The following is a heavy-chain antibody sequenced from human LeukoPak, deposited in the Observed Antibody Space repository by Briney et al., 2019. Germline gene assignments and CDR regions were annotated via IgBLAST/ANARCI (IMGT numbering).Heavy chain of an antibody. CDR3: AGGDTAMVTGYYYYYMDV. D-gene: IGHD5-18*01. V-gene: IGHV3-23*01. J-gene: IGHJ6*03. CDR2: ITGSGGST. Sequence: GGSLRLSCAASGFTFSSYAMSWVRQAPGKGLDWVSAITGSGGSTYYADSVKGRFTISRDNSKNTLYLQMNSLRAEDTAVYYCAGGDTAMVTGYYYYYMDVWGKGTTVTVSS. CDR1: GFTFSSYA.